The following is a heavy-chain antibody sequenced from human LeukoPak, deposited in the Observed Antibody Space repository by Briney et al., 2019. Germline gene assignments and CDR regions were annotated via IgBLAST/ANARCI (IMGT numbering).Heavy chain of an antibody. V-gene: IGHV4-59*01. Sequence: SETLSPTCTVSGGSISSYYWSWIRQPPGKGLEWIGYTYYSGSTNYNPSLKSRVTISVDTSKNQFSLKLSSVTAADTAVYYCATVVPAAKYFQHWGQGTLVTVSS. D-gene: IGHD2-2*01. CDR3: ATVVPAAKYFQH. CDR1: GGSISSYY. CDR2: TYYSGST. J-gene: IGHJ1*01.